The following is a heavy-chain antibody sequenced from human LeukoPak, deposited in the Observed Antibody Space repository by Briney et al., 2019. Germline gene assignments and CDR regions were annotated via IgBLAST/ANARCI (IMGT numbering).Heavy chain of an antibody. CDR2: XXXXXSDA. Sequence: GESLKISCKGSGYSFTNYWIXXXXXXPGKGXXXXXXXXXXXSDAXXSPSFQGQXXXXXXKSISTAYLQWSSLKASDTAMYYCARRIGAGPGNXYYYYYMDVWGKGTTVTVS. J-gene: IGHJ6*03. CDR3: ARRIGAGPGNXYYYYYMDV. V-gene: IGHV5-51*01. D-gene: IGHD6-6*01. CDR1: GYSFTNYW.